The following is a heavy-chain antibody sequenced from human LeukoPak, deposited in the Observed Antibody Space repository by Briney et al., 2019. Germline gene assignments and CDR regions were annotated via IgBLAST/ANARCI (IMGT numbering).Heavy chain of an antibody. CDR2: INHSGST. CDR1: GGSFSGYY. Sequence: PSETLSLTCAVYGGSFSGYYWSWIRQPPGKGLEWIGEINHSGSTNYNPSLKSRVTISVDTSKNQFSLKLSSVTAADTAVYYCARGWGGYCSGGSCYSLGYHYYMDVWGKGTTVTVSS. CDR3: ARGWGGYCSGGSCYSLGYHYYMDV. V-gene: IGHV4-34*01. D-gene: IGHD2-15*01. J-gene: IGHJ6*03.